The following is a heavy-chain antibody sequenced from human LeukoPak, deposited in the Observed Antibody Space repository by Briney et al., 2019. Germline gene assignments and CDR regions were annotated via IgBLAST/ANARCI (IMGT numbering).Heavy chain of an antibody. CDR2: ISGSGGRT. CDR1: GFTFSRYA. V-gene: IGHV3-23*01. Sequence: GGSLRLSCAASGFTFSRYAMSWVRQAPGKGLEWVSGISGSGGRTYYADSVKGRFTISRDNSKNTLYLQMNSLRAEDTAVYYCAKDRDNYVDYWGQGTLVTVSS. CDR3: AKDRDNYVDY. J-gene: IGHJ4*02.